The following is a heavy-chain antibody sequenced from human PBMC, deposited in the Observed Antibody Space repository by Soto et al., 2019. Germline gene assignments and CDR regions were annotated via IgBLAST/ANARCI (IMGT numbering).Heavy chain of an antibody. CDR3: ARDAYCSGGSCYSRYFDY. V-gene: IGHV1-46*03. D-gene: IGHD2-15*01. Sequence: ASVKVSCKASGYTFTSYYMHWVRQAPGQGLEWMGIINPSGGSTSYAQKFQGRVTMTRDTSTSTAYMELSSLRSEDTAVYYCARDAYCSGGSCYSRYFDYWGQGTLVTVSS. J-gene: IGHJ4*02. CDR2: INPSGGST. CDR1: GYTFTSYY.